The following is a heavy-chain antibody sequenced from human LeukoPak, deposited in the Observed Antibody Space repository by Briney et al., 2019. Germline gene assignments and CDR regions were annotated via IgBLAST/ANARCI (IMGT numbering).Heavy chain of an antibody. V-gene: IGHV4-39*01. Sequence: SETLSLTCTVSGGSISSSSYYWGWIRQPPGKGLEWIGSIYYSGSTYYNPSLKSRVTISVDTSKNQFSLKLSSVTAADTAVYYCARADSSGWYAGRGNNWFDPWGQGTLVTVSS. D-gene: IGHD6-19*01. J-gene: IGHJ5*02. CDR3: ARADSSGWYAGRGNNWFDP. CDR2: IYYSGST. CDR1: GGSISSSSYY.